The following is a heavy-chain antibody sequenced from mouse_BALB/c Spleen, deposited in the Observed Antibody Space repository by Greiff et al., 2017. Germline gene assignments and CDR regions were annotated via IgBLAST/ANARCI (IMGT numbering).Heavy chain of an antibody. J-gene: IGHJ3*01. Sequence: EVQLVESGGGLVKPGGSLKLSCAASGFTFSSYTMSWVRQTPEKRMEWVATISSGGSYTYYPDSVKGRFTISRDNAKNTLYLQMSSLKSEDTAMYYCTREEVYNYGSRSSWFAYWGQGTLVTVSA. V-gene: IGHV5-6-4*01. CDR3: TREEVYNYGSRSSWFAY. CDR2: ISSGGSYT. CDR1: GFTFSSYT. D-gene: IGHD1-1*01.